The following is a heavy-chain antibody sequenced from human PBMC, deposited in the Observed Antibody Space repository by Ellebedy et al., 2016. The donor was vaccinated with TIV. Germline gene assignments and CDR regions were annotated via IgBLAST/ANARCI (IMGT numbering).Heavy chain of an antibody. CDR2: INHSGST. V-gene: IGHV4-34*01. J-gene: IGHJ6*02. CDR1: GGSFSGYY. Sequence: SETLSLTCAVYGGSFSGYYWSWIRQPPGKGLEWIGEINHSGSTNYNPSLKSRVTISVDTSKNQFPLKLSSVTAADTAVYYCARDSVVPAAHEYYYYGMDVWGQGTTVTVSS. CDR3: ARDSVVPAAHEYYYYGMDV. D-gene: IGHD2-2*01.